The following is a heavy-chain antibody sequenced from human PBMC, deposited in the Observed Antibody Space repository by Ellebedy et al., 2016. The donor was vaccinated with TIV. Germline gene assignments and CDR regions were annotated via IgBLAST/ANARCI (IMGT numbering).Heavy chain of an antibody. D-gene: IGHD4-17*01. CDR3: ATDGSYGDYLSPTHAFEI. V-gene: IGHV3-7*01. CDR2: INQAGGGK. CDR1: GFSFSNYW. J-gene: IGHJ3*02. Sequence: GGSLRLSCAASGFSFSNYWMSWVRQAPGKGLEWVANINQAGGGKYCVDSVKGRFTISRDNAKNSLYLQMNSLRAEDTAVYYCATDGSYGDYLSPTHAFEIWGQGTMVPVSS.